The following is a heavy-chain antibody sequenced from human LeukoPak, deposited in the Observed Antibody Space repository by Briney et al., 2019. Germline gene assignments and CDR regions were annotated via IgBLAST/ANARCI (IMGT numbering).Heavy chain of an antibody. J-gene: IGHJ3*02. CDR3: ARAIAVAGNIHDAFDI. D-gene: IGHD6-19*01. Sequence: PGGSLRLSCAASGFTFSSYWMSWVRQAPGKGLEWVSVIYSGGSTYYADSVKGRFTISRDNSKNTLYLQMNSLRAEDTAVYYCARAIAVAGNIHDAFDIWGQGTMVTVSS. CDR1: GFTFSSYW. V-gene: IGHV3-53*01. CDR2: IYSGGST.